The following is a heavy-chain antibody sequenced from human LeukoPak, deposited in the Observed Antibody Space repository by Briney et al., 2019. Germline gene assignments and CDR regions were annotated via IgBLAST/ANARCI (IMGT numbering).Heavy chain of an antibody. J-gene: IGHJ4*02. CDR2: INPNSGGT. D-gene: IGHD5-18*01. Sequence: ASVKVSCKASGYTFTGYYMHWVRQAPGQGLEWMGWINPNSGGTNYAQKFQGRVTMTRDTSISTAYMELSSLRSEDTAVYYCARVPRCSYGPFGYWGQGTLVTVSS. CDR3: ARVPRCSYGPFGY. V-gene: IGHV1-2*02. CDR1: GYTFTGYY.